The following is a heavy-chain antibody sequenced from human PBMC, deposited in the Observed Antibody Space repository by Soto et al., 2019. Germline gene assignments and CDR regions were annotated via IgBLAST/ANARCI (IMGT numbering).Heavy chain of an antibody. Sequence: PSQTLSLTCAISGDSVSSNSDAWNWIRQCPSRGLEWLGRTYYRSKWYNDYAVSVKSRITLNPDTSKNQFSLQLNSVTPEDTAVYYCARAMSVRRSSTSPYYCYGMDVWAQGPTVTVSS. J-gene: IGHJ6*02. CDR1: GDSVSSNSDA. V-gene: IGHV6-1*01. D-gene: IGHD6-6*01. CDR3: ARAMSVRRSSTSPYYCYGMDV. CDR2: TYYRSKWYN.